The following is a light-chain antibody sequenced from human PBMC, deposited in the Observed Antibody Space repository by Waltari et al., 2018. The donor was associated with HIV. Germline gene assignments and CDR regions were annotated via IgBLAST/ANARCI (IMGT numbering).Light chain of an antibody. V-gene: IGLV3-19*01. Sequence: SSELTQDPVVSVALGQTIKITCQGDSLRSFFANWYQQRPGQAPVLVVYGGNRRPSAIPARFSASNAGNTSSLLISKSGAGDEADYFCHSRDTNTDHHVFGGGTRVIV. CDR2: GGN. J-gene: IGLJ1*01. CDR3: HSRDTNTDHHV. CDR1: SLRSFF.